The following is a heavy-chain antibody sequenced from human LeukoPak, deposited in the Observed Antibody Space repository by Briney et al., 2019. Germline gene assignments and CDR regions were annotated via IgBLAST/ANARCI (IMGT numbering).Heavy chain of an antibody. CDR1: GYSISSGYY. V-gene: IGHV4-38-2*02. CDR3: ARSVDSSGYYVFDL. Sequence: SETLSLTCTVSGYSISSGYYWGWIRLPPGKGLEWIGSFFHSGSTYYNPSLKSRVTISADTSKSQFSLELTSVIAADTAVYYCARSVDSSGYYVFDLWGRGTLVTVSS. J-gene: IGHJ2*01. D-gene: IGHD3-22*01. CDR2: FFHSGST.